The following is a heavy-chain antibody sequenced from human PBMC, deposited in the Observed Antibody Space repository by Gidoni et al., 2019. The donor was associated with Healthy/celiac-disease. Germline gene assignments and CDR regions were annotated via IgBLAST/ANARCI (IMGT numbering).Heavy chain of an antibody. CDR1: GGSFSGYY. J-gene: IGHJ4*02. V-gene: IGHV4-34*01. CDR3: ARGGYSYGYPDFDY. Sequence: QVQLQQWGAGLLKPSETLSLTCAVYGGSFSGYYWSWIRQPPGKGLEWIGEINHSGSTNYNPSLKSRVTISVDTSKNQFSLKLSSVTAADTAVYYCARGGYSYGYPDFDYWGQGTLVTVSS. CDR2: INHSGST. D-gene: IGHD5-18*01.